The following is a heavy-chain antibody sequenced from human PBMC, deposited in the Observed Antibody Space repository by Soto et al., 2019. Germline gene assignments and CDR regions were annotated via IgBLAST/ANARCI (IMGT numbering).Heavy chain of an antibody. D-gene: IGHD3-22*01. CDR2: IGSRTSDI. CDR1: GFTLSRHT. Sequence: PGGSLRLSCAASGFTLSRHTMNWVRQAPGEGLEWVSFIGSRTSDIYYADSVKGRFTISRDNAKNSLYLDLTRLRAEDTAVYFCVRDYYDTSGYPNTFDMWGQGTMVTVPS. V-gene: IGHV3-21*01. J-gene: IGHJ3*02. CDR3: VRDYYDTSGYPNTFDM.